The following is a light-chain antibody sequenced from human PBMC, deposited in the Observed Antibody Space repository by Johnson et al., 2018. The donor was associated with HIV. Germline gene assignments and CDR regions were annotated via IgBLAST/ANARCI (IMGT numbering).Light chain of an antibody. V-gene: IGLV1-44*01. CDR3: AAWDESLWV. Sequence: QSVLTQPPSASGTPGQRVTMSCSGSSSNIGTNSVNWYQQLPGTAPKLRIYRNNQRPSGVPDRLSGSQSGPSASLAINGPQAEDEADDYCAAWDESLWVFGTGTKVTVL. CDR2: RNN. J-gene: IGLJ1*01. CDR1: SSNIGTNS.